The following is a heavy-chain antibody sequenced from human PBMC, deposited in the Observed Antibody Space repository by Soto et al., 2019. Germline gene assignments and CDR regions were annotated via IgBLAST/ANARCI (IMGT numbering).Heavy chain of an antibody. D-gene: IGHD2-15*01. Sequence: ASVKVSCKASGYTFTGYYMHWVRQAPGQGLEWMGWINPNSGGTNYAQKFQGWVTMTRDTSISTAYMELSRLRSDDTAVYYCAREVQGRVAAALCYYYMDVWGKGTTVTVSS. J-gene: IGHJ6*03. CDR3: AREVQGRVAAALCYYYMDV. V-gene: IGHV1-2*04. CDR2: INPNSGGT. CDR1: GYTFTGYY.